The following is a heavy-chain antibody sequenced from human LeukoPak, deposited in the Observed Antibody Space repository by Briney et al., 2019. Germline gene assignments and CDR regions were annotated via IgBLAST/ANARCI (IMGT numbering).Heavy chain of an antibody. V-gene: IGHV3-23*01. J-gene: IGHJ4*02. CDR2: IYENGGTT. D-gene: IGHD4-23*01. Sequence: PGGSLRLSCVGSGFTFRSHAMSWVRQAPEKGLEFVSGIYENGGTTYYADSVKGRFTFSRDNSKNTLYLQMNSLRAEDTAVYYCVRTVATVGVSKPLDYLGQGALVIVSS. CDR3: VRTVATVGVSKPLDY. CDR1: GFTFRSHA.